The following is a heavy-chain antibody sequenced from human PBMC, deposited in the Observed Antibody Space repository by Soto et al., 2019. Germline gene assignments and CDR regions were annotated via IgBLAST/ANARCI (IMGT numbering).Heavy chain of an antibody. D-gene: IGHD1-7*01. Sequence: GGSLRLSCAASGFTFSSYGMHWVRQAPGKGLEWVTVISYDGSNKYYADSVKGRFTISRDNSKNTLYLQMNSLRAEDTAVYYCAKDLRNYAGMDVWGQGTTVTVSS. CDR2: ISYDGSNK. V-gene: IGHV3-30*18. CDR3: AKDLRNYAGMDV. CDR1: GFTFSSYG. J-gene: IGHJ6*02.